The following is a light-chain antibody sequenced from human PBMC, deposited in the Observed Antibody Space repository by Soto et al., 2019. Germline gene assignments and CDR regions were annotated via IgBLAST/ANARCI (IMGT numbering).Light chain of an antibody. Sequence: EIVLTQSPAILSVSPGERATLSCRASQSISRSLAWYQQKPGQAPRLLISDASTRATGIPARFSGSGSGTDFTLTISRLEPEDFAVYYCQQYGSSPPYTFGQGTKLEIK. CDR2: DAS. J-gene: IGKJ2*01. V-gene: IGKV3-20*01. CDR1: QSISRS. CDR3: QQYGSSPPYT.